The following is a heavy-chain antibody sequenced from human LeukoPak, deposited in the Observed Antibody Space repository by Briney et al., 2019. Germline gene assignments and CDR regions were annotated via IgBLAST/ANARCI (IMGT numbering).Heavy chain of an antibody. J-gene: IGHJ5*02. CDR3: VRGRYSSGWFKDKNWFDP. CDR2: IYHSGST. D-gene: IGHD6-19*01. CDR1: GGSISSSSYY. V-gene: IGHV4-39*07. Sequence: SETLSLTCTVSGGSISSSSYYWGWIRQPPGKGLEWIGSIYHSGSTYYNPSLKSRVTISVDTSKNQFSLKLSSATAADTAVYYCVRGRYSSGWFKDKNWFDPWGQGIPVTVSS.